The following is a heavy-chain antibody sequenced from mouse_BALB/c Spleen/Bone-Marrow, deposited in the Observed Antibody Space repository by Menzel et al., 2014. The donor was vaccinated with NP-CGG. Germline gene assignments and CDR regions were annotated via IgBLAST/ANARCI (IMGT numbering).Heavy chain of an antibody. Sequence: EVKLQESGGDLVKSGGSLKLSCAASGFTFSSYSMSWVRQIPEKRLEWVATISSGGGNIYXPDSVKGRFTISRDNAKNNLYLQMSSLRSEDTALYYCVRSSPFFNGKGGDYAMDYWGQGTSVTVSS. J-gene: IGHJ4*01. V-gene: IGHV5-9*03. CDR2: ISSGGGNI. CDR1: GFTFSSYS. CDR3: VRSSPFFNGKGGDYAMDY. D-gene: IGHD2-1*01.